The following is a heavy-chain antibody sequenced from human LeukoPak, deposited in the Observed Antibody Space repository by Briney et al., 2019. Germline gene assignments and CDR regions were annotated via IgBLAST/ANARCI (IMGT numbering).Heavy chain of an antibody. CDR3: ARARGQWLVRSFVY. Sequence: PSETLSLTCAIYGGPFSGYYWSWIRQPPGKGLEWIGEINHSGSTNYNPSLKSRVTISVDTSKNQFSLKLSSVTAADTAVYYCARARGQWLVRSFVYWGQGTLVTVSS. CDR1: GGPFSGYY. D-gene: IGHD6-19*01. J-gene: IGHJ4*02. V-gene: IGHV4-34*01. CDR2: INHSGST.